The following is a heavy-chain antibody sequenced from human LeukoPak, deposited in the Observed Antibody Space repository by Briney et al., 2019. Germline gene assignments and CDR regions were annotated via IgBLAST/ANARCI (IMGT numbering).Heavy chain of an antibody. CDR1: GGTFSSYA. CDR3: ARNSGMAGSSTGGLAY. Sequence: ASVKVSCKASGGTFSSYAISWVRQAPGQGLEWMGGIIPIFGTANYAQKFQGRVTITADESTSTAYMELSSLRSEDTAVYYCARNSGMAGSSTGGLAYWGQGTLVTVSS. V-gene: IGHV1-69*13. CDR2: IIPIFGTA. D-gene: IGHD6-13*01. J-gene: IGHJ4*02.